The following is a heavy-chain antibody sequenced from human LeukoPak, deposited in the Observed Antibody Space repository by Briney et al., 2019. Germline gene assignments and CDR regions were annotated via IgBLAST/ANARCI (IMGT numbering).Heavy chain of an antibody. CDR2: MNPNSGNT. Sequence: ALVKVSCKASGYTFTGYYMHWVRQAPGQGLEWMGWMNPNSGNTGYAQKFQGRVTMTRNTSISTAYMELSSLRSEDTAVYYCARNLLDIADPWESSGYWGQGTLVTVSS. CDR3: ARNLLDIADPWESSGY. V-gene: IGHV1-8*02. CDR1: GYTFTGYY. D-gene: IGHD5-12*01. J-gene: IGHJ4*02.